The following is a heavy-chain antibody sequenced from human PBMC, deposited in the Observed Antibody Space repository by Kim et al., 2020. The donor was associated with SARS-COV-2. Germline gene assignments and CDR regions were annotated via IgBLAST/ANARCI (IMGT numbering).Heavy chain of an antibody. Sequence: YPGPVKGRFTISRDNSKNTLYLQMNSLRAEDTAVYYCAKGGVVPAAPFDYWGQGTLVTVSS. J-gene: IGHJ4*02. D-gene: IGHD2-2*01. CDR3: AKGGVVPAAPFDY. V-gene: IGHV3-23*01.